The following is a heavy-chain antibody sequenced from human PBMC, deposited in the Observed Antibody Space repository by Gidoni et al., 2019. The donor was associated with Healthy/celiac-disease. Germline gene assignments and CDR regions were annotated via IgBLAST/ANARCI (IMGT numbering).Heavy chain of an antibody. CDR3: ARDPVLRYFDWLPHEPYFDY. D-gene: IGHD3-9*01. V-gene: IGHV1-18*01. CDR2: ISAYNGNT. J-gene: IGHJ4*02. CDR1: GYTFTSYG. Sequence: QVQLVQSGAEVKKPGASVKVSCKASGYTFTSYGIRWVRQAPGQGLEWMGWISAYNGNTNYAQKLQGRVTMTTDTSTSTAYMELRSLRSDDTAVYYCARDPVLRYFDWLPHEPYFDYWGQGTLVTVSS.